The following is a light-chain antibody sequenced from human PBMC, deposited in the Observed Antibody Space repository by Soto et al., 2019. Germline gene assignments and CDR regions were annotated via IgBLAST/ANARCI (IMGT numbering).Light chain of an antibody. Sequence: DIQMTQSPSSLSASVGDRVTMTCQATHDMRKYLNWYQQKPGKAPNLLLYATSTLQSGVPSRFSGSGSGTEFTLTISSLQPEDFATYYCQHLNSYPITFGQGTRLEIK. CDR1: HDMRKY. CDR2: ATS. CDR3: QHLNSYPIT. J-gene: IGKJ5*01. V-gene: IGKV1-9*01.